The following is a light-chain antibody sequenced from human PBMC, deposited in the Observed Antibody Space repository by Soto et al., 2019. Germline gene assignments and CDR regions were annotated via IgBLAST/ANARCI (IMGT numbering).Light chain of an antibody. Sequence: QSVLTPPPSLSGTPGQRVTISCSGSNSNIGRYSVNWYQHFPGTAPKILIYSDDERPSGVPDRFSGSKSGTSASLAISGLQSEDEAEYYCAAWDDNLNGPLFGGGTQLTVL. J-gene: IGLJ3*02. CDR2: SDD. CDR1: NSNIGRYS. CDR3: AAWDDNLNGPL. V-gene: IGLV1-44*01.